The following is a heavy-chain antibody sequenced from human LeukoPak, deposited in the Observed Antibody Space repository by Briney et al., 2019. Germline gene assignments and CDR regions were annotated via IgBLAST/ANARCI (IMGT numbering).Heavy chain of an antibody. Sequence: PSETLSLTRTVSGGSISSGGYYWSWIRQHPGKGLEWIGYIYYSGSTYYNPSLKSRVTISVDTSKNQFSLKLSSVTAADTAVYYCARVVGGTDAGWFDPWGQGTLVTVSS. CDR2: IYYSGST. J-gene: IGHJ5*02. CDR1: GGSISSGGYY. CDR3: ARVVGGTDAGWFDP. V-gene: IGHV4-31*03. D-gene: IGHD2-8*01.